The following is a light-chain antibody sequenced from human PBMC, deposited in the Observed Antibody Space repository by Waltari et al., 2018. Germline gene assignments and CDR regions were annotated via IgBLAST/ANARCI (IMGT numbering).Light chain of an antibody. J-gene: IGKJ1*01. V-gene: IGKV1-39*01. Sequence: DIQMTQSPSYLSASVGDRVTITCRASQSISSYLNWYQQKPGKAPKLLIYAASSLQSGVPSRFSGSGSGTDFTLTISSLQPEDFATYYCQQYNNWPPWTFGQGTKVEVK. CDR1: QSISSY. CDR2: AAS. CDR3: QQYNNWPPWT.